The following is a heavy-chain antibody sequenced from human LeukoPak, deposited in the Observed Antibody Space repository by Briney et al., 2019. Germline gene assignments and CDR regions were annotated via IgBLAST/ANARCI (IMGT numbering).Heavy chain of an antibody. D-gene: IGHD1-26*01. J-gene: IGHJ4*02. Sequence: ASVKVSCKASGYTFTSYYMHWVRQAPGQGLEWMGWINPNSGGTNYAQKFQGRVTMTRDTSISTAYMELSRLRSDDTAVYYCARVFGKRGSYNFDYWGQGTLVTVSS. V-gene: IGHV1-2*02. CDR2: INPNSGGT. CDR1: GYTFTSYY. CDR3: ARVFGKRGSYNFDY.